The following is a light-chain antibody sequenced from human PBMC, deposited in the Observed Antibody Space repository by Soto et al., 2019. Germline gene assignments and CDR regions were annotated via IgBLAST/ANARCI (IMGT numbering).Light chain of an antibody. Sequence: QSVLTQPASVSGSPGQSITFSCTGTSSDVGGYDYVSWYQQYPGKAPKLMIYEVSNRPSGVSNRFSGSKSGNTASLPISGRQAEDEADYYCSSYTSSSTVVFGGGTKLTVL. J-gene: IGLJ2*01. V-gene: IGLV2-14*01. CDR2: EVS. CDR3: SSYTSSSTVV. CDR1: SSDVGGYDY.